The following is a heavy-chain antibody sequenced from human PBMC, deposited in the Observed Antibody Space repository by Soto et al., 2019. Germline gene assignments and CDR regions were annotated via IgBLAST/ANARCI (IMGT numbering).Heavy chain of an antibody. CDR3: AKGFRKYSYVTDAFDI. D-gene: IGHD5-18*01. Sequence: GGSLRLSCAASGFTFDDYAMHWVRQAPGQGLEWVSGISWKSGSIGYADSVKGRFTISRDNAKNSLYLQMNSLRAEDTALYYCAKGFRKYSYVTDAFDIWGQGTMVTVS. CDR2: ISWKSGSI. V-gene: IGHV3-9*01. CDR1: GFTFDDYA. J-gene: IGHJ3*02.